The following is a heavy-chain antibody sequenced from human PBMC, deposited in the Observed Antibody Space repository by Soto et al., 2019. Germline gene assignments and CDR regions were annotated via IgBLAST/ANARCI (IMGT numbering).Heavy chain of an antibody. CDR2: ISAGGGTT. J-gene: IGHJ4*02. CDR1: EFTFSNYA. Sequence: EVQLLESGGGLVQPGGSLRLSCAASEFTFSNYAMSWVRQPPGKGLEWVSEISAGGGTTYYPDSVKGRFTISRDNSQSTLYLQMNGLRPEDTAVYYCAKDFGRRSRAWVFYYDNWGEGILVTVSS. CDR3: AKDFGRRSRAWVFYYDN. V-gene: IGHV3-23*01. D-gene: IGHD1-26*01.